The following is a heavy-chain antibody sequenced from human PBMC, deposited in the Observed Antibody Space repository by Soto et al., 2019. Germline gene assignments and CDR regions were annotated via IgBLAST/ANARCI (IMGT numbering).Heavy chain of an antibody. J-gene: IGHJ4*02. CDR3: ARGLISGSQYSGGWYYFDS. V-gene: IGHV4-39*07. D-gene: IGHD1-26*01. CDR2: IYYDGST. CDR1: GASIRSSTFY. Sequence: ETLSLTCTVSGASIRSSTFYWGWIRQPPGKGLESIANIYYDGSTYYNPSLKSRVTISVHTSNSQFSLELSSVTAADTAVYYCARGLISGSQYSGGWYYFDSWGQGTQVTVSS.